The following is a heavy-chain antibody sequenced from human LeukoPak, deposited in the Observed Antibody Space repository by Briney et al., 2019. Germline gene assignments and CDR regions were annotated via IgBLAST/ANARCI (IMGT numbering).Heavy chain of an antibody. CDR2: IPDDGNNV. CDR1: GFTFSSYG. CDR3: AGGTYYSDY. D-gene: IGHD1-7*01. V-gene: IGHV3-30*03. Sequence: GGSLRLSCAASGFTFSSYGMHWVRQAPGKGLEWVAFIPDDGNNVYYSDSVRGQFTVSRDSSGNTLYLQMNSLRVEDSALYYCAGGTYYSDYWGQGTLVTVSS. J-gene: IGHJ4*02.